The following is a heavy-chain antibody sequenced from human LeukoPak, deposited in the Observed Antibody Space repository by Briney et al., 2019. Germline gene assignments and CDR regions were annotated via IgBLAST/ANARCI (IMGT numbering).Heavy chain of an antibody. D-gene: IGHD2-2*01. Sequence: SETLSLTCAVYGGSFSGYYWSWIRQPPGKGLEWIGYIYYSGSTNYNPSLKSRVTISVDTSKNQFSLKLSSVTAADTAVYYCATMPIVVVPAAIPWAFDIWGQGTMVTVSS. V-gene: IGHV4-59*01. CDR1: GGSFSGYY. CDR3: ATMPIVVVPAAIPWAFDI. J-gene: IGHJ3*02. CDR2: IYYSGST.